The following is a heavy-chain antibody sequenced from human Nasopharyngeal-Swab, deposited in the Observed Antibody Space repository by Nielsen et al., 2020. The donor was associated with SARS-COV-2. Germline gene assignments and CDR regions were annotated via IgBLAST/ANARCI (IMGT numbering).Heavy chain of an antibody. J-gene: IGHJ4*02. CDR3: ARRLWSYADHFDY. V-gene: IGHV5-51*01. CDR1: GYRSPSYW. D-gene: IGHD1-26*01. CDR2: IYPAGSET. Sequence: GGSPNTPFKCPGYRSPSYWIGWVRQMPGKGLEWMGIIYPAGSETRYSPSFQGQDSNSADKSISTAYLQWSSLKASDTAVYFCARRLWSYADHFDYWGQGTLVTVSS.